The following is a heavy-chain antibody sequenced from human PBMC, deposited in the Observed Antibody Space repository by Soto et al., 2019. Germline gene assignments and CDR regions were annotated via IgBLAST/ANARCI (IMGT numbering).Heavy chain of an antibody. CDR3: ARKYYDFWSGYSSSTSYGMDV. CDR2: ISAYNGNT. Sequence: GASVKVCCKASGYTFTSYGISWVRQAPGQGLEWMGWISAYNGNTNYAQKLQGRVTMTTDTSTSTAYMELRSLRSDDTAVYYCARKYYDFWSGYSSSTSYGMDVWGQGTTVTVSS. D-gene: IGHD3-3*01. CDR1: GYTFTSYG. J-gene: IGHJ6*02. V-gene: IGHV1-18*01.